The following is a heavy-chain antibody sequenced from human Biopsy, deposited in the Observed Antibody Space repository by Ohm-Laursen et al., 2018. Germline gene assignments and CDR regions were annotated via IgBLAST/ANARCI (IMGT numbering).Heavy chain of an antibody. D-gene: IGHD3-9*01. CDR2: NIPILGTG. CDR1: GGTVSNYG. CDR3: ATKLTGYFHH. V-gene: IGHV1-69*06. Sequence: SVSVSCKAPGGTVSNYGVNWARQAPGQGLGWLGGNIPILGTGNYAQKFQDRVTVAADTTTSTTTMELRSLRSDDTAVYYCATKLTGYFHHWGQGTLVIVSS. J-gene: IGHJ1*01.